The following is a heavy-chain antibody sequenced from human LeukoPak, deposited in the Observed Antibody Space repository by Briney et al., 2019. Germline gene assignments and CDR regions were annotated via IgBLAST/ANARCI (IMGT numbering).Heavy chain of an antibody. D-gene: IGHD3-16*01. J-gene: IGHJ4*02. CDR3: ANLPPPFLGDY. CDR1: GVIFSSYS. CDR2: ISSSSSTI. Sequence: GGSLRLSCAASGVIFSSYSMNWVRQAPGKGLEWASYISSSSSTIYYADSVKGRFTISRDNSKITLYLQMNSLRAEDTAVYYCANLPPPFLGDYWGQGTLVTVSS. V-gene: IGHV3-48*01.